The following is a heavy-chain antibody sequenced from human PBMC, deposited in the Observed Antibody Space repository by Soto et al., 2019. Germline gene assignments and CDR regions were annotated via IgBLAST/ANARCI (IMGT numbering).Heavy chain of an antibody. V-gene: IGHV1-69*02. D-gene: IGHD1-1*01. CDR1: GGTFSSYT. CDR3: ASGQITRRHYYYYYMDV. J-gene: IGHJ6*03. CDR2: IIPILGIA. Sequence: QVQLVQSGAEVKKPGSSVKVSCKASGGTFSSYTISWVRQAPGQGLEWMGRIIPILGIANYAQKFQGRVXXXXXXXXXXXXXXXXXXXXXXXXXXXCASGQITRRHYYYYYMDVWGKGTTVTVSS.